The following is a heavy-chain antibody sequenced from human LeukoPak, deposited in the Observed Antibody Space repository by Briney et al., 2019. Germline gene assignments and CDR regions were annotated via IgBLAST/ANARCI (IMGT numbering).Heavy chain of an antibody. Sequence: PGGSLRLSCAASGFDFGSYGMIWVRQAPGKGLERVSSISRNGDTTYYADSVKGRFTISRDNFKNTLYLQMNSLRAEDTAVYYCAKEGSALWFGELSHYFDRWGQGTLVTVSS. CDR2: ISRNGDTT. CDR3: AKEGSALWFGELSHYFDR. CDR1: GFDFGSYG. D-gene: IGHD3-10*01. J-gene: IGHJ4*02. V-gene: IGHV3-23*01.